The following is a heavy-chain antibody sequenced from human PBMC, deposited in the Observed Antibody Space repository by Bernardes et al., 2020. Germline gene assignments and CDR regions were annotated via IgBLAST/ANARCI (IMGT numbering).Heavy chain of an antibody. V-gene: IGHV2-26*01. CDR3: ARIKKEGSSWYYYNSFSPDY. CDR2: IFSNDEK. D-gene: IGHD6-13*01. Sequence: SGPTLVKPTETLTLTCTVSGFSLSNARMGVSWIRQPPGKALEWLAHIFSNDEKSYSTSLKSRLTISKDTSKSQVVLTMTNMDPVDTATYYCARIKKEGSSWYYYNSFSPDYWGQGTLVTVSS. J-gene: IGHJ4*02. CDR1: GFSLSNARMG.